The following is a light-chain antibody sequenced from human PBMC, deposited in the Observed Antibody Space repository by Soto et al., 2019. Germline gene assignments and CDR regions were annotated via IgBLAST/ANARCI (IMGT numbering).Light chain of an antibody. CDR1: QSVDIN. Sequence: EIVLTQSPATLSVSPGERVTLSCRATQSVDINLAWYQQKPGQAPRLLIYVASTRATDMSGTFSGRGSGTEFTLTISNVRPEDLAGYYCQQYRSCPRTFGPGPNVD. J-gene: IGKJ3*01. CDR2: VAS. CDR3: QQYRSCPRT. V-gene: IGKV3-15*01.